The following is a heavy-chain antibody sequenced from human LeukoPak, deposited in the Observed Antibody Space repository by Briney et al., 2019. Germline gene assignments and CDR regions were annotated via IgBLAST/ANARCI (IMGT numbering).Heavy chain of an antibody. J-gene: IGHJ4*02. CDR3: ARLGGYSYGYFDY. Sequence: PSETLSLTRSISGGSISPYYWSWIRQPPGKGLEWIGYIYYSGSTNYNPSLKSRVAISLDTSKNQFSLKLSSVTAADTAVYYCARLGGYSYGYFDYWGQGTLVTVSS. D-gene: IGHD5-18*01. V-gene: IGHV4-59*01. CDR2: IYYSGST. CDR1: GGSISPYY.